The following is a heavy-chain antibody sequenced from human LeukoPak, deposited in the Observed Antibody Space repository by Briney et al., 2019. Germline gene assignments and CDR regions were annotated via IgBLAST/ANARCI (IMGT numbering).Heavy chain of an antibody. CDR3: ATYGALNPALGMDV. V-gene: IGHV3-11*04. CDR1: GFTFSDYY. J-gene: IGHJ6*02. CDR2: ISSSGSTI. Sequence: GGSLRLSCAASGFTFSDYYMSWIRQAPGKGLEWVSYISSSGSTIYYADSVKGRFTISRDNARNSLFLQMNSLSAEDTAVYYCATYGALNPALGMDVWGQGTTVTVSS. D-gene: IGHD1-14*01.